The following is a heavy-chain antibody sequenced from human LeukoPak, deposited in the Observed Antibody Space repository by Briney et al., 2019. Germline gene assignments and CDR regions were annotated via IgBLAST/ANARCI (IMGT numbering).Heavy chain of an antibody. D-gene: IGHD3-22*01. CDR2: IYYSGSM. Sequence: SETLSLSCTVSGGSISSSSYYWGWIRQPPGKGLEWIGSIYYSGSMYYNPSLKSRVTISVDTSKNQFSLKLSSVTAADTAVYYCARSSEGRYYYDSSGFSYYYYYMDVWGKGTTVTISS. J-gene: IGHJ6*03. CDR3: ARSSEGRYYYDSSGFSYYYYYMDV. CDR1: GGSISSSSYY. V-gene: IGHV4-39*07.